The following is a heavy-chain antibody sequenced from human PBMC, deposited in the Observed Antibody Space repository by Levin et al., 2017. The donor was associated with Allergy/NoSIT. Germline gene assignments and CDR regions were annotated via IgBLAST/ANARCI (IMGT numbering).Heavy chain of an antibody. D-gene: IGHD6-19*01. Sequence: KTSETLSLTCTVSGASISNYYWSWIRQPPGKGLEWIGYIYYNGGTNYNPSLESRVTISGDTSKNQFSLKLSSVTAADTAVYYCARGVVIAVAGPTFDYWGQGALVTVSS. V-gene: IGHV4-59*01. CDR3: ARGVVIAVAGPTFDY. CDR2: IYYNGGT. CDR1: GASISNYY. J-gene: IGHJ4*02.